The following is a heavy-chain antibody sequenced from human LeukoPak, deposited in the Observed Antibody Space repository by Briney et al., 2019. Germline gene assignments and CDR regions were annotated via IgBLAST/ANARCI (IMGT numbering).Heavy chain of an antibody. CDR3: ARDAVLGACSGGSCYSEDYYYGMDV. CDR2: ISSSSSYI. J-gene: IGHJ6*02. Sequence: PGGSLRLSCAASGFTFSSYSMNWVRQAPGKGLEWVSSISSSSSYIYYADSVKGRFTISRDNAKNSLYLQMNSLRAEDTAVYYCARDAVLGACSGGSCYSEDYYYGMDVWGQGTTVTVSS. V-gene: IGHV3-21*01. D-gene: IGHD2-15*01. CDR1: GFTFSSYS.